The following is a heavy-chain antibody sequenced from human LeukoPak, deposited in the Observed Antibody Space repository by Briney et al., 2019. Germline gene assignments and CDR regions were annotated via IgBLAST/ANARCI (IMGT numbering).Heavy chain of an antibody. J-gene: IGHJ4*02. CDR3: VKEGF. Sequence: SQTLSLTCAVSGGSISSPSYFWGWIRQPPGKGLEWIGSIYFSGNSYYNPSLKSRATISVDTSKNQFSLKLDSVTAADTAVYYCVKEGFWGRGTLVTVSS. CDR1: GGSISSPSYF. CDR2: IYFSGNS. V-gene: IGHV4-39*07.